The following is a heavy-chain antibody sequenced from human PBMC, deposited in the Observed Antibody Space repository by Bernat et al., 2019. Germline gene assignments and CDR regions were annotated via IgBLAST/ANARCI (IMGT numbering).Heavy chain of an antibody. CDR3: AKPERVDSSSWLIDAFDI. J-gene: IGHJ3*02. D-gene: IGHD6-13*01. CDR2: ISGDGGST. Sequence: EVQLVESGGGVVQPGGSLRLSCAASGFTFDDYAMHWVRQAPGKGLEWVSLISGDGGSTYYADSVKGRFTISRDNSKNSLCLQMNSLRTEDTALYYCAKPERVDSSSWLIDAFDIWGQGTMVTVSS. CDR1: GFTFDDYA. V-gene: IGHV3-43*02.